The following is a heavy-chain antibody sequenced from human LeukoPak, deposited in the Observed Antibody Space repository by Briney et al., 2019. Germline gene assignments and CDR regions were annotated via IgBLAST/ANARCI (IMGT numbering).Heavy chain of an antibody. Sequence: SETLSLACTVSGGSISGYYWSWIRQPPGKGLEWIGYIYYRGSTNYNPSLKSRVTISVDTSKNQFSLKLSSVTAADTAVYYCASRSWYGKFDYWGQGTLVTVSS. D-gene: IGHD6-13*01. J-gene: IGHJ4*02. CDR2: IYYRGST. CDR3: ASRSWYGKFDY. CDR1: GGSISGYY. V-gene: IGHV4-59*08.